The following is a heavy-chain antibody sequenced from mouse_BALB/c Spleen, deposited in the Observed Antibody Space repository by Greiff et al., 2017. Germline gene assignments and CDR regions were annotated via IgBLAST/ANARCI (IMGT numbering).Heavy chain of an antibody. CDR2: IWAGGST. CDR3: AGPMITRAMDY. D-gene: IGHD2-4*01. V-gene: IGHV2-9*02. Sequence: VKLQESGPGLVAPSQSLSITCTVSGFSLTSYGVHWVRQPPGKGLEWLGVIWAGGSTNYNSALMSRLSISKDNSKSQVFLKMNSLQTDDTAMYYCAGPMITRAMDYWGQGTSVTVSS. J-gene: IGHJ4*01. CDR1: GFSLTSYG.